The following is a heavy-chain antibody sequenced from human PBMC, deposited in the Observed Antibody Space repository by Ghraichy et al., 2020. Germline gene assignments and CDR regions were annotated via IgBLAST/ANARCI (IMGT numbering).Heavy chain of an antibody. V-gene: IGHV3-64D*06. CDR2: ISSNGVST. D-gene: IGHD3-22*01. Sequence: GESLNISCSASGFTFSSYAMHWVRQAPGKGLEYVSAISSNGVSTYYADSVKGRFTISRDNSKNTLYLQMSSLRAEDTAVYYCVKSSGYDSSGYYGLNIYYYGMDVWGQGTTVTVSS. CDR1: GFTFSSYA. J-gene: IGHJ6*02. CDR3: VKSSGYDSSGYYGLNIYYYGMDV.